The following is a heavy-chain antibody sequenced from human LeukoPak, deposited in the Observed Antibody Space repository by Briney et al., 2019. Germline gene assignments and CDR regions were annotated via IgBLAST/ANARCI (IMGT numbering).Heavy chain of an antibody. J-gene: IGHJ4*02. CDR3: ARIATLGYSSRKPFDY. CDR2: ISYDGSNK. Sequence: PGRSLRLSCAASGFTFSSYAMHWVRQAPGKGLEWVAVISYDGSNKYYADSVKGRFTISRDNSKNTLYLQMNSLRAEDTAVYYCARIATLGYSSRKPFDYWGQGTLVTVSS. D-gene: IGHD6-13*01. CDR1: GFTFSSYA. V-gene: IGHV3-30-3*01.